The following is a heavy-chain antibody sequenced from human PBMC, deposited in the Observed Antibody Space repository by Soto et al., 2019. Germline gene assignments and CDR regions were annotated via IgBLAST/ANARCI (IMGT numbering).Heavy chain of an antibody. V-gene: IGHV3-30-3*01. D-gene: IGHD6-13*01. CDR3: ARGQQLVNLFDY. CDR1: GFTFSSYA. CDR2: ISYDGSNK. J-gene: IGHJ4*02. Sequence: QVQLVESGGGVVQPGRSLRLSCAASGFTFSSYAMHWVRQAPGKGLEWVAVISYDGSNKYYADSVKGRFTISRDNSKNTLYLQMNSLRAEDTAVYYCARGQQLVNLFDYWGQGTLVTVSS.